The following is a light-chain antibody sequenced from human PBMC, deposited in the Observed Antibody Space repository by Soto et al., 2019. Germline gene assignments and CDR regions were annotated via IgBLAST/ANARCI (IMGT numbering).Light chain of an antibody. Sequence: DIQMTQSPSTLSASVGDRVTITCRASQSISSWLAWYQQKPGKAPKLLIYKASSLESGVPSRFSGSGSGTEFTLTISSLQPDDFATYYRQQSYSTPLTFGGGTKVDIK. V-gene: IGKV1-5*03. CDR2: KAS. CDR3: QQSYSTPLT. CDR1: QSISSW. J-gene: IGKJ4*01.